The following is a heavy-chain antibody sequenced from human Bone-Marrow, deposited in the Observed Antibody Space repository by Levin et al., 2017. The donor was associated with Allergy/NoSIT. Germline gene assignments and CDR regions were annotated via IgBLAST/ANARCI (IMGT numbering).Heavy chain of an antibody. CDR3: AKDRGYGSGTYGTFEI. CDR2: ISGGGINT. D-gene: IGHD3-10*01. CDR1: GFTFDSYG. J-gene: IGHJ3*02. Sequence: GESLKISCVGSGFTFDSYGMNWVRQAPGKGLEWVSGISGGGINTYYGDSMKGRFIISRDNSKDTLYLQMNSLRAEDTAIYYCAKDRGYGSGTYGTFEIWGQGTMVTVSS. V-gene: IGHV3-23*01.